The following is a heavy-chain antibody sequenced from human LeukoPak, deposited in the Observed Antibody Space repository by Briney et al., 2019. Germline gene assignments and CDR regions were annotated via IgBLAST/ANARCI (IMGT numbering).Heavy chain of an antibody. CDR3: AKALYYYGFDI. Sequence: GGSLRLSCAASGFTFTTYWMHWVRQAPGKGLEWVSAISGSGGSTYYADSVKGRFTISRDNSKNTLYLQMNSLRAEDTAVYYCAKALYYYGFDIWGQGTMVTVSS. J-gene: IGHJ3*02. CDR1: GFTFTTYW. V-gene: IGHV3-23*01. D-gene: IGHD3-10*01. CDR2: ISGSGGST.